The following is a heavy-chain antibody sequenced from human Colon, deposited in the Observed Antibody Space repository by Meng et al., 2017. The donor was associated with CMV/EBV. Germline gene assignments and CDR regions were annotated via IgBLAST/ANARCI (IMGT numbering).Heavy chain of an antibody. D-gene: IGHD3-22*01. CDR3: ARNYYESSGYYSGFSL. CDR1: GFTFTGYS. J-gene: IGHJ4*02. V-gene: IGHV3-21*01. Sequence: SGFTFTGYSRSWVRQAPGKGLEWVSSVSSNGYISYADSLRGRFTISRDNIKNSLYLQMDSLRAEDTAVYYCARNYYESSGYYSGFSLWGQGTLVTVSS. CDR2: VSSNGYI.